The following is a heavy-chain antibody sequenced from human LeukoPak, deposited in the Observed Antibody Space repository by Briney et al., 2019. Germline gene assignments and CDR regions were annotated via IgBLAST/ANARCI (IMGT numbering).Heavy chain of an antibody. CDR3: ARWGDGKRFDY. Sequence: PGGSLRLSCAASGFTFSSYWMHWVRQAPGKGLVWVSRINSDGSSTSYADSVKGRFTISRDNAKNTLYLQMNSLRAEDTATYYCARWGDGKRFDYWGQGTLVTVFS. D-gene: IGHD2-21*02. J-gene: IGHJ4*02. V-gene: IGHV3-74*01. CDR1: GFTFSSYW. CDR2: INSDGSST.